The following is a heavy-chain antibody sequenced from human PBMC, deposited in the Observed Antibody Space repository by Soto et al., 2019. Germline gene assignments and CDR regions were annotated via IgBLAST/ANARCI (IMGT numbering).Heavy chain of an antibody. Sequence: SETLSLTCTVSGGSISSGQNFWNWIRQSPGKGLEWIGYIHHSGSTYYSPSLKSRLTISADTSKNQISLKLNSVTAADTAVYYCARDTGTYPYYFDSWGQGTLVTAPQ. CDR1: GGSISSGQNF. CDR2: IHHSGST. J-gene: IGHJ4*02. D-gene: IGHD1-26*01. V-gene: IGHV4-30-4*08. CDR3: ARDTGTYPYYFDS.